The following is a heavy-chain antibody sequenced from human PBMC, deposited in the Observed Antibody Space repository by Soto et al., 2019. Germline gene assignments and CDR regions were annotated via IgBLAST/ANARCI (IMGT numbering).Heavy chain of an antibody. CDR3: TKGAWLDY. CDR1: GFSFSTFD. CDR2: ILGSGGST. Sequence: EVQVLESGGGLVQPGGSLRLSCEASGFSFSTFDMSWVRQAPGKGLEWVSVILGSGGSTHYADAVKGRFTISRDNSKNTLYLQVNSLRAEDTALYYCTKGAWLDYWGQGTLVTVSS. J-gene: IGHJ4*02. V-gene: IGHV3-23*01. D-gene: IGHD6-19*01.